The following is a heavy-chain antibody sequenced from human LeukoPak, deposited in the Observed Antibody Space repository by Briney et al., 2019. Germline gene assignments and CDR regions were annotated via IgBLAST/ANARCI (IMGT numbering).Heavy chain of an antibody. D-gene: IGHD6-13*01. Sequence: SETLSLTCAVSGGSISSYYWSWIRQPPGKGLQFIGYIYYSGSTNYNTSLKSRVTMSVDTSKNQFSLKLYSVTAADTAVYYCARATPDSSSWTPVVDYWGQGILVTVSS. CDR3: ARATPDSSSWTPVVDY. CDR2: IYYSGST. J-gene: IGHJ4*02. V-gene: IGHV4-59*01. CDR1: GGSISSYY.